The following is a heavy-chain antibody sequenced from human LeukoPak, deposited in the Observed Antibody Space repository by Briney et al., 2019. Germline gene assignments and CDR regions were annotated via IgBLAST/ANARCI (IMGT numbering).Heavy chain of an antibody. CDR2: ISGSGGST. Sequence: GGSLRLSCAASGFTFSSYAMSWVRQAPGKGLEWVSAISGSGGSTYYADSVKGRFTISRDNSKNTLYLQMNSLRAEDTAVYYCARVTRANDAFDIWGQGTMVTVSS. D-gene: IGHD4-23*01. J-gene: IGHJ3*02. CDR1: GFTFSSYA. CDR3: ARVTRANDAFDI. V-gene: IGHV3-23*01.